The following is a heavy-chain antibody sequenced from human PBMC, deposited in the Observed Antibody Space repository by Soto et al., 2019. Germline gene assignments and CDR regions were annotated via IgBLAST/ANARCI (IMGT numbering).Heavy chain of an antibody. Sequence: QVQLVQSGAEVKKPGASVQFSCKASGYTFTNYDINWVRQATGQGLEWMGWMNPNSGNTGYAQKLQGRVTMTRNTSISTVYMELSSLRSDDTAVYYCARFYYDNSAYSAHWGQGTLVTVSS. CDR3: ARFYYDNSAYSAH. J-gene: IGHJ4*02. CDR2: MNPNSGNT. CDR1: GYTFTNYD. V-gene: IGHV1-8*01. D-gene: IGHD3-22*01.